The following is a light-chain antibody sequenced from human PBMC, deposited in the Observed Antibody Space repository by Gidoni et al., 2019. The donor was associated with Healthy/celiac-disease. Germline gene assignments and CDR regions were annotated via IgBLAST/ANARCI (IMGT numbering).Light chain of an antibody. CDR2: GAS. CDR3: QQYGSSPQVT. CDR1: QSVRSSY. V-gene: IGKV3-20*01. Sequence: EIVLTQSPGTLSLSTGERATLSCRASQSVRSSYLAWYQQKPGQAPRLLIYGASSRATGIPDRFSGSGSGTDFTLTISRLEPEDCAVYYCQQYGSSPQVTFGGGTKVEIK. J-gene: IGKJ4*01.